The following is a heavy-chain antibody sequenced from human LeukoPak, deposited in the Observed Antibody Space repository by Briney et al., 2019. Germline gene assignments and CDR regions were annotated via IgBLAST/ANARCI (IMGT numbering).Heavy chain of an antibody. Sequence: KSSETLSLTCTVSGGSISSSSYYWGWIRQPAGKGLEWIGRIYTSGSTNYNPSLKSRVTMSVDTSKNQFSLKLSSVTAADTAVYYCARTAKTIFGVVVHYYFDYWGQGTLVTVSS. CDR2: IYTSGST. V-gene: IGHV4-61*02. J-gene: IGHJ4*02. CDR3: ARTAKTIFGVVVHYYFDY. D-gene: IGHD3-3*01. CDR1: GGSISSSSYY.